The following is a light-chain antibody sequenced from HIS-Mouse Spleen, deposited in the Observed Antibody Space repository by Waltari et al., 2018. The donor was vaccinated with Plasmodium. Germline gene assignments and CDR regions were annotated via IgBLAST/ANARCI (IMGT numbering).Light chain of an antibody. CDR3: CSYAGSYTWV. CDR2: DVS. CDR1: SSDVGGYNY. J-gene: IGLJ3*02. V-gene: IGLV2-11*01. Sequence: PRSVSGSPGQSVTISCTGTSSDVGGYNYVSWYQQHPRKAPKRMIYDVSKRPSGVPDRFSGSKAGNTASLTISGLQAEDEADYYCCSYAGSYTWVFGGGTKLTVL.